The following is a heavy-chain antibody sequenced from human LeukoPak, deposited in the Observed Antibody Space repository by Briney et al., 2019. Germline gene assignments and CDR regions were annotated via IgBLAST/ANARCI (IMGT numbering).Heavy chain of an antibody. CDR1: GFTFSDYY. CDR3: AKGLKIDPYSYGLDY. CDR2: ISDSGGST. J-gene: IGHJ4*02. Sequence: GGSLRLSCAASGFTFSDYYMSWIRQAPGKGLEWVSAISDSGGSTYYADSVKGRFTISRDNSKNTLYLQMNSLRAEDTAVYYCAKGLKIDPYSYGLDYWGQGTLVTVSS. D-gene: IGHD5-18*01. V-gene: IGHV3-23*01.